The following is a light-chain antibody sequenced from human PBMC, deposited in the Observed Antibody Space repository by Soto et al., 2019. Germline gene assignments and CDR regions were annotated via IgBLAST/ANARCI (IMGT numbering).Light chain of an antibody. Sequence: DIQMTQSPSSLSASVGDRVTITCRASQGIPIYLAWYQQKPGKVPKLLIYAASTLQSGVPSRFSCSGSETDFTLTINSLQPEDVATYYCQKYNSALRCTFGQGTKLEIK. V-gene: IGKV1-27*01. J-gene: IGKJ2*01. CDR2: AAS. CDR3: QKYNSALRCT. CDR1: QGIPIY.